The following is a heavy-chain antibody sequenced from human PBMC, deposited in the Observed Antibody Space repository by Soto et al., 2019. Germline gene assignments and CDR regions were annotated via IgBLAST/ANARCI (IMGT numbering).Heavy chain of an antibody. CDR1: GFTFSSYA. CDR2: ISYDGSNK. D-gene: IGHD2-2*01. CDR3: ARGPDIVVVPAARKKTRGYYYYGMDV. V-gene: IGHV3-30-3*01. Sequence: GGSLRLSCAASGFTFSSYAMHWVRQAPGKGLEWVAVISYDGSNKYYADSVKGRFTISRDNSKNTLYLQMNSLRGEDTAVYYCARGPDIVVVPAARKKTRGYYYYGMDVWGQGTTVTVSS. J-gene: IGHJ6*02.